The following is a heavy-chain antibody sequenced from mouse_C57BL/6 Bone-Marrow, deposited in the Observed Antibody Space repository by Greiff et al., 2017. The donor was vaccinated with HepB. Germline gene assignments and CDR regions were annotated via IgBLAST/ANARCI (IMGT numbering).Heavy chain of an antibody. J-gene: IGHJ3*01. V-gene: IGHV14-4*01. Sequence: VQLKESGAELVRPGASVKLSCTASGFNIKDDYMHWVKQRPEQGLEWIGWIDPENGDTEYASKFQGKATITADTSSNTAYLQLSSLTSEDTAVYYCTTGDPAWFAYWGQGTLVTVSA. CDR1: GFNIKDDY. D-gene: IGHD2-13*01. CDR3: TTGDPAWFAY. CDR2: IDPENGDT.